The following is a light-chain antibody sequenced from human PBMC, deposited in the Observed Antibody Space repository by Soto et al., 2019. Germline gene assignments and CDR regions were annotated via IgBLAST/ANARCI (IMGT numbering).Light chain of an antibody. CDR3: QQYNSYLWT. Sequence: DIQMTQSPSTLSASVGDRVTITCRAGQSISDWLAWYQQKPGKAPKLLIYKASVLESGVPSRFSGTGSGTEFTLTISSLQPDDFATYYCQQYNSYLWTFGQGTEVDIK. CDR2: KAS. V-gene: IGKV1-5*03. J-gene: IGKJ1*01. CDR1: QSISDW.